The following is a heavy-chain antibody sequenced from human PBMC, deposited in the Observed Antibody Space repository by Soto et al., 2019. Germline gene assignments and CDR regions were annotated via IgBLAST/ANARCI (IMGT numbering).Heavy chain of an antibody. D-gene: IGHD6-13*01. J-gene: IGHJ5*02. Sequence: GASVKVSCKASGYTFTSYAMHWVRQAPGQGLEWMGWINAGNGNTKYSQKFQGRVTITRDTSANTAYMELSSLRSEDTAVYYCAKSVSSSWYVVENWFDPWGQGTLVTVSS. CDR2: INAGNGNT. CDR3: AKSVSSSWYVVENWFDP. CDR1: GYTFTSYA. V-gene: IGHV1-3*01.